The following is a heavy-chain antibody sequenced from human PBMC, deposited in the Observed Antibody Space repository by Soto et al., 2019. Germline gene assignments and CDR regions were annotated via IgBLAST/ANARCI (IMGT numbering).Heavy chain of an antibody. CDR1: GFTFSTYS. Sequence: GGSLRLSCVASGFTFSTYSMNWVRQAPGKGLEWVSYITRSSSTIHYADSVKGRFTISRDNAKNSLYLQMNSLRAEDTAVYYCTRDPHALDFWGQGILVTVSS. V-gene: IGHV3-48*01. CDR3: TRDPHALDF. J-gene: IGHJ4*02. CDR2: ITRSSSTI.